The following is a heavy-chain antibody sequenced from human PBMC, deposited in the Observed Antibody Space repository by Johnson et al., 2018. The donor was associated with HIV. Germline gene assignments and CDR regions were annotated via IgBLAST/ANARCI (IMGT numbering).Heavy chain of an antibody. V-gene: IGHV3-74*02. CDR3: ARAVYSSAWAPGGAFES. CDR1: GFIFSSNW. J-gene: IGHJ3*02. D-gene: IGHD6-19*01. Sequence: VQLVESGGGVVQPGGSLRLSCAASGFIFSSNWMHWVRQAPGKGLVWVSRINSDGRSTSYADSVKGRFIIARDNAKNTVYLQMNSLRVEDTAVYYCARAVYSSAWAPGGAFESWGQGTMVTVSS. CDR2: INSDGRST.